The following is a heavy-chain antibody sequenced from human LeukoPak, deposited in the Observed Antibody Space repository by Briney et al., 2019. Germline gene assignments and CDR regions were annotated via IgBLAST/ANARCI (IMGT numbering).Heavy chain of an antibody. CDR2: ISSSGSTI. CDR1: GFTFSDYY. J-gene: IGHJ4*02. D-gene: IGHD3-16*02. V-gene: IGHV3-11*01. Sequence: PGGSLRLSCAASGFTFSDYYMSWIRQAPGKGLEWVSYISSSGSTIYYADSVKGRFTISRDNAKNSLYLQMNSLRAEDTAVYYCSKHRDTGKLLGFDYWGQGTLVTVSS. CDR3: SKHRDTGKLLGFDY.